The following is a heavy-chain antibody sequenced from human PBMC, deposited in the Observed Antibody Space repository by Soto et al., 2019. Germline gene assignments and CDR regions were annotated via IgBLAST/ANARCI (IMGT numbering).Heavy chain of an antibody. D-gene: IGHD3-22*01. CDR1: GGSITNSGYY. J-gene: IGHJ4*02. CDR3: ARTPDSSGYYFDY. V-gene: IGHV4-39*01. CDR2: IFYSGST. Sequence: SETLSLTFTVSGGSITNSGYYWGWVRQPPGKGLEWIGSIFYSGSTHYKPSLQSRVTISGDTSKNQFSLKLSSVTAADTAVYYCARTPDSSGYYFDYWGQGTLVTVSS.